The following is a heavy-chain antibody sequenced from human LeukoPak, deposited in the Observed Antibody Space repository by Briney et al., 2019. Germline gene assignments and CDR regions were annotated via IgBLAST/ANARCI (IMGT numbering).Heavy chain of an antibody. CDR3: AREDILTDGNWFDH. CDR2: INHSGST. CDR1: GGSFSGYY. D-gene: IGHD3-9*01. J-gene: IGHJ5*02. Sequence: KPSETLSLTCAVYGGSFSGYYWSWLRQPPGKGLEWIGEINHSGSTNYNPSLKSRVTISVDTSKNQFSLKLSSVTAADTAVYYCAREDILTDGNWFDHWGQGTLVTVSS. V-gene: IGHV4-34*01.